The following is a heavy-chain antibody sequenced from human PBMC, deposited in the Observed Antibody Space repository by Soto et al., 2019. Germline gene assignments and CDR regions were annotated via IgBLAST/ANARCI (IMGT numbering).Heavy chain of an antibody. CDR1: GASIDNYEYY. Sequence: QVQLQESGPGLVKPSQTLSLTCTVSGASIDNYEYYWTWIRQPPGKGLERVGYIYYSGRTNYNPSLNSRLTISLDTSKNQFSLRLTSVSAADTAMYYCARDRSNSPDYFDFWGQGTLVTVSS. D-gene: IGHD6-6*01. V-gene: IGHV4-30-4*01. CDR3: ARDRSNSPDYFDF. J-gene: IGHJ4*02. CDR2: IYYSGRT.